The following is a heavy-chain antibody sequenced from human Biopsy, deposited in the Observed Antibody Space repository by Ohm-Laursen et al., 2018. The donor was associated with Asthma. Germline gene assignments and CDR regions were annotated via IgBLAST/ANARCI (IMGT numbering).Heavy chain of an antibody. CDR3: ARAAITGIRGWFDP. CDR1: GGSMSSSSYY. CDR2: IDQSGYT. Sequence: SDTLSLTCTVSGGSMSSSSYYWGWIRQPPGKGLEWIGEIDQSGYTNYNPSLKSRVTISADTSKNQFHLNLSSVTAADTAVYFCARAAITGIRGWFDPWGQGTQVTVSS. J-gene: IGHJ5*02. V-gene: IGHV4-39*06. D-gene: IGHD1-20*01.